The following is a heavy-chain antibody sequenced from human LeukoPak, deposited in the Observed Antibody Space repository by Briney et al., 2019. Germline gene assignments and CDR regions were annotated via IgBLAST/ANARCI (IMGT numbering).Heavy chain of an antibody. J-gene: IGHJ6*02. D-gene: IGHD6-19*01. Sequence: GGSLRLSCAASGFTFSSYAMSWVRQAPGKELEWVSAISGSGGSTYYADSVKGRFTISRDNSKNTLYLQMNSLRAEDTAVYYCAKDRIAVALLIQPNYYGMDVWGQGTTVTVSS. CDR3: AKDRIAVALLIQPNYYGMDV. CDR1: GFTFSSYA. V-gene: IGHV3-23*01. CDR2: ISGSGGST.